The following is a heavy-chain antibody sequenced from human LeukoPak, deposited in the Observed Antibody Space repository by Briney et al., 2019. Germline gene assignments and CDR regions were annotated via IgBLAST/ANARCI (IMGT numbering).Heavy chain of an antibody. CDR2: LYGGGST. CDR1: GFTVSSNY. Sequence: GGSLRLSCAASGFTVSSNYMNWVRQAPGKGLEWVSVLYGGGSTYYADSVRDRFTISRDNSMNTLYLQMNSLRAEDTAVYYCARGDGGNSFDYWGQGTLVTVSS. CDR3: ARGDGGNSFDY. V-gene: IGHV3-66*01. J-gene: IGHJ4*02. D-gene: IGHD4-23*01.